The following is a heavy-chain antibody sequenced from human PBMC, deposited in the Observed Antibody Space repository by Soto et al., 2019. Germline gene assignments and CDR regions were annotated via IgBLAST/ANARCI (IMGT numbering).Heavy chain of an antibody. CDR2: IYYSGST. CDR1: GGSISSSSYY. Sequence: SETLSLTCTVSGGSISSSSYYWGWIRQPPGKGLEWIGSIYYSGSTYYNPSLEGRITMSVETSKSQFSLKLSSVTAADTAVYYCASYRGAFYFENWGQGIMVTVSS. V-gene: IGHV4-39*01. D-gene: IGHD4-4*01. CDR3: ASYRGAFYFEN. J-gene: IGHJ4*02.